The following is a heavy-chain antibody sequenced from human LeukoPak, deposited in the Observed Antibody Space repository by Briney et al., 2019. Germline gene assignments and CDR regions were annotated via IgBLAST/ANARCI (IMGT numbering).Heavy chain of an antibody. CDR2: ISGSGGST. Sequence: GGSLRLSCAASGFTFSSYAMSWVRQAPGKGLEWVSAISGSGGSTYYADSVKGRFTISRDNSKNTLYLQMNSLRAEDTAVYYCAVNYYDSSGPPLTSLDYWGQGTLVTVSS. D-gene: IGHD3-22*01. CDR3: AVNYYDSSGPPLTSLDY. CDR1: GFTFSSYA. V-gene: IGHV3-23*01. J-gene: IGHJ4*02.